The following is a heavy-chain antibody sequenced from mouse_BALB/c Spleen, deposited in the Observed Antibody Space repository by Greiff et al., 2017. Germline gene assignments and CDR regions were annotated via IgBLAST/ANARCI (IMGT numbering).Heavy chain of an antibody. CDR1: GYPFTDYI. D-gene: IGHD2-1*01. CDR2: INPYYGST. CDR3: ASRRGNYYYYAMDY. J-gene: IGHJ4*01. V-gene: IGHV1-39*01. Sequence: VQLKQTGPELVKPGASVKISCKASGYPFTDYIMLWVKQSHGKSLEWIGNINPYYGSTSYNLKFKGKATLTVDKSSSAAYMQLNSLTSEDSAVFYCASRRGNYYYYAMDYWGQGTSVTVSS.